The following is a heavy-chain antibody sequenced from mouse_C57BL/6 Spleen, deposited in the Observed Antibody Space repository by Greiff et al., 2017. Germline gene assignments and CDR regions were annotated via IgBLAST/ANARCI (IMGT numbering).Heavy chain of an antibody. CDR3: ARRHYGSSLWYFDV. J-gene: IGHJ1*03. D-gene: IGHD1-1*01. Sequence: VQLQQSGPVLVKPGASVKMSCKASGYTFTDYYMNWVKQSHGKSLEWIGVINPYNGGTSYNQKFKGKATLTVDKSSSTAYMELNSLTSEDSAVYYWARRHYGSSLWYFDVWGTGTTVTVSS. V-gene: IGHV1-19*01. CDR1: GYTFTDYY. CDR2: INPYNGGT.